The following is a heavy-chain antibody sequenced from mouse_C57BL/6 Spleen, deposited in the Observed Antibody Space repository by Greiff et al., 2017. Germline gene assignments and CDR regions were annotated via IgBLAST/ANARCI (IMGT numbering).Heavy chain of an antibody. J-gene: IGHJ2*01. CDR1: GYAFSSSW. D-gene: IGHD2-5*01. Sequence: QVQLQQSGPELVKPGASVKISCKASGYAFSSSWMNWVKQRPGKGLEWIGRIYPGDGDTNYNGKFKGKATLTADKSSSTAYMQLSSLTSEDSAVYFCARGSKGYFDYGGQGTTLTVSS. V-gene: IGHV1-82*01. CDR3: ARGSKGYFDY. CDR2: IYPGDGDT.